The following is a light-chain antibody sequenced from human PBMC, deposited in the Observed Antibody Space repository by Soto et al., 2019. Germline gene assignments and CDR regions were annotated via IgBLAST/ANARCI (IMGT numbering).Light chain of an antibody. J-gene: IGKJ1*01. CDR2: GAS. V-gene: IGKV3-20*01. CDR1: QTVSSSY. CDR3: RQYSSSPWT. Sequence: EIVLAQSPGTLSLSPGERATLSCRASQTVSSSYLAWYQQKPGQAPRLLIYGASSRATGIPDRFSGSGSGTDFTLTISGLEPEDVAVYYCRQYSSSPWTFGQGTRVEIK.